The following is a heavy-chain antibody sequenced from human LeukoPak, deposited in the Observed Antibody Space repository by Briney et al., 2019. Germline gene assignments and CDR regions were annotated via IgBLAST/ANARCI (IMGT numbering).Heavy chain of an antibody. J-gene: IGHJ4*02. CDR3: ALYQRGGYCSSTSCYEGY. D-gene: IGHD2-2*01. CDR2: ISAYNGNT. Sequence: GASVKVSCKASGYTFTSYGISWVRQAPGQGLEWMGWISAYNGNTNYAQKLQGRVTMTTDTSTSTAYMELRSLRSDDTAVYYCALYQRGGYCSSTSCYEGYRGQGTLVTVSS. V-gene: IGHV1-18*01. CDR1: GYTFTSYG.